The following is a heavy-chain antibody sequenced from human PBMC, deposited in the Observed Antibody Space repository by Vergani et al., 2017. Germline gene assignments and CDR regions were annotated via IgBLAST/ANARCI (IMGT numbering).Heavy chain of an antibody. J-gene: IGHJ4*02. Sequence: VQLLESGGGLVQPGGSLRLSCAASGFTFSSYAMSWVRQAPGKGLEWVAVISYDGSNKYYADSVKGRFTISRDNSKNTLYLQMNSLRAEDTAVYYCARGASGDYVSSFDYWGQGTLVTVSS. D-gene: IGHD4-17*01. CDR3: ARGASGDYVSSFDY. CDR2: ISYDGSNK. CDR1: GFTFSSYA. V-gene: IGHV3-30-3*01.